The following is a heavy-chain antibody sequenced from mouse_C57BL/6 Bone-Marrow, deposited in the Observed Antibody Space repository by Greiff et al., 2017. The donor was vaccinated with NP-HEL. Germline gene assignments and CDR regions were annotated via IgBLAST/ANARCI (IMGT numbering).Heavy chain of an antibody. CDR2: IWRGGST. J-gene: IGHJ3*01. D-gene: IGHD2-3*01. Sequence: VKLQESGPGLVQPSQSLSITCTVSGFSLTRYGVHWVRQSPGKGLEWLGVIWRGGSTDYNAAFMSRLSITKDNSKSQVFFKMNSLQADDTAIYYCAKKEALYDGFAYWGQGTLVTVSA. CDR3: AKKEALYDGFAY. V-gene: IGHV2-5*01. CDR1: GFSLTRYG.